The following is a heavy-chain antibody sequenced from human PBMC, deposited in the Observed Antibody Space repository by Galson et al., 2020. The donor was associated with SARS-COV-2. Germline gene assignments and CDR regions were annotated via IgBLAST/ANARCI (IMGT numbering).Heavy chain of an antibody. V-gene: IGHV4-59*01. CDR3: AREGGVRGVSYYYYYMDV. Sequence: SETLSLTCTVSGGSISSYYWSWIRQPPGKGLEWIGYIYYSGSTNYNPSLKSRVTISVDTSKNQFSLKLSSVTAADTAVYYCAREGGVRGVSYYYYYMDVWGKGTTVTVSS. D-gene: IGHD3-10*01. J-gene: IGHJ6*03. CDR1: GGSISSYY. CDR2: IYYSGST.